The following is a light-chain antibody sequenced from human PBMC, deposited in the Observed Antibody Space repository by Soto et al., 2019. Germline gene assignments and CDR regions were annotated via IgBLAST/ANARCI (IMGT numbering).Light chain of an antibody. CDR3: QQSNNWPPWT. CDR1: QSISSN. CDR2: SAS. J-gene: IGKJ1*01. Sequence: EIVMTQSPATLSVSPGDRATLSGRASQSISSNLAWYQQKPGQAPRLLIYSASTRATSFPDRFSGSGSGTEFTLTINSLQSEDFAVYYCQQSNNWPPWTVGPGTKVEIK. V-gene: IGKV3-15*01.